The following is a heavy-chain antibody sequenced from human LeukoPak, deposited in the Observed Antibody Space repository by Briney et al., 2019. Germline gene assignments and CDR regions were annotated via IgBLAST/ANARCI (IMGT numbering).Heavy chain of an antibody. V-gene: IGHV3-74*01. CDR1: GYTFSNFW. CDR2: INTDGSYI. Sequence: PGGSLRLSCAASGYTFSNFWMHWVRQAPGKGLVWVSRINTDGSYISYADSVKGRFSLSRDNAKNTLYLQMNSLRAEDTAVYYCARVPATGSWFDPWGQGTLVTVSS. J-gene: IGHJ5*02. D-gene: IGHD6-13*01. CDR3: ARVPATGSWFDP.